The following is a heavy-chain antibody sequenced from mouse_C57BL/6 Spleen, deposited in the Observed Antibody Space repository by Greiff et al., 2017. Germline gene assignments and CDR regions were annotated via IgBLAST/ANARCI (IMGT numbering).Heavy chain of an antibody. CDR2: IDPSDSYT. D-gene: IGHD6-2*01. Sequence: QVQLKEPGAELVMPGASVKLSCKASGYTFTSYWMHWVKQRPGQGLEWIGEIDPSDSYTNYNQKFKGKSTLTVDKSSSTAYMQLSSLTSEDSAVYYCARAEGDSLYWYFDVWGTGTTVTVSS. J-gene: IGHJ1*03. CDR1: GYTFTSYW. V-gene: IGHV1-69*01. CDR3: ARAEGDSLYWYFDV.